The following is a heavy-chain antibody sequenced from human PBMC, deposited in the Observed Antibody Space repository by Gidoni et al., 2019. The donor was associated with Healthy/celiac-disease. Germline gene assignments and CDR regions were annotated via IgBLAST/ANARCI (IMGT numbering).Heavy chain of an antibody. J-gene: IGHJ4*02. CDR1: GFTFSSYE. Sequence: EVQLVESGGGLVQPGGSLRLPCSASGFTFSSYEMNWVRQAPGKGLGWVSYISSSGSTIYYADSVKGRVTISRDNAKNSLYLQMNSLRAEDTAVYYCAGRDYYGSGNPDYWGQGTLVTVSS. D-gene: IGHD3-10*01. CDR2: ISSSGSTI. CDR3: AGRDYYGSGNPDY. V-gene: IGHV3-48*03.